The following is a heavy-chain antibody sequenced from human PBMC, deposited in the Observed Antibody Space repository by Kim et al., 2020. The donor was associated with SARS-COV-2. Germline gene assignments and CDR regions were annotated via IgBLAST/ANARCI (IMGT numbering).Heavy chain of an antibody. CDR3: ARVYRPGSGYDYKWFDP. CDR1: GGSISSSNW. J-gene: IGHJ5*02. V-gene: IGHV4-4*02. CDR2: IYHSGST. Sequence: SETLSLTCAVSGGSISSSNWWSWVRQPPGKGLEWIGEIYHSGSTNYNPSLKSRVTISVDKSKNQFSLKLSSVTAADTAVYYCARVYRPGSGYDYKWFDPWGQGTLVTVSS. D-gene: IGHD5-12*01.